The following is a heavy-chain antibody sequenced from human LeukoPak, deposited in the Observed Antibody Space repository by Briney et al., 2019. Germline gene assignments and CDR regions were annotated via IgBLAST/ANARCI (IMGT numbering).Heavy chain of an antibody. CDR3: AREKCSGGSCYSTVDY. J-gene: IGHJ4*02. V-gene: IGHV3-30-3*01. CDR2: ISDDGSSK. CDR1: GFTFSSCA. Sequence: GGSLRLSCAASGFTFSSCAMYCVRQAPGKGLEWVALISDDGSSKYYVDSVGRFTISRDNSKNAVYLQMNSLRVEDTAMYYCAREKCSGGSCYSTVDYWGQGTLVTVSS. D-gene: IGHD2-15*01.